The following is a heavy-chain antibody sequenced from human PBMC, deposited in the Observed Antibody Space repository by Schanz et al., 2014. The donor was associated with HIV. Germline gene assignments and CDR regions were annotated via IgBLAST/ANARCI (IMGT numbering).Heavy chain of an antibody. D-gene: IGHD3-3*01. CDR2: INPANGVT. CDR3: VRHVNFLKTDF. V-gene: IGHV1-2*02. Sequence: QVKLVQSGAEVKNPGASVKVSCKASGYTFSSYDINWVRQAPGQGLEWMGWINPANGVTKYAHKFRDRVTPTNDTYNSTLYMKLTRITYDDAAVYYCVRHVNFLKTDFWGQGTLVTVSS. J-gene: IGHJ4*02. CDR1: GYTFSSYD.